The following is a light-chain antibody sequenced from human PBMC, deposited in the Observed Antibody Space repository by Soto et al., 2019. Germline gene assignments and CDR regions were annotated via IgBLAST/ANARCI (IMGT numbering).Light chain of an antibody. V-gene: IGKV3-20*01. CDR3: QQYGDSPFT. CDR1: RGITGY. Sequence: EIVLTHSPATLSLSPGEKATPSCGAGRGITGYLGWYQQKPGQAPRLLIYAASTRASAIPDRFSGSGSGTDFTLTISRLQPEDFALYYCQQYGDSPFTFGPGTRVDVK. CDR2: AAS. J-gene: IGKJ3*01.